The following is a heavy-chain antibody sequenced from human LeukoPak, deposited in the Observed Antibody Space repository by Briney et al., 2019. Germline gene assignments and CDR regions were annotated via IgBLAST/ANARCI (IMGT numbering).Heavy chain of an antibody. Sequence: GRSLRLSCAASGFTFNSYAVHWVRQAPGKGLEWVAVISYDGSINFYAASVKGRFTISRDNSKNTLYLQVNSLRAEDTAVYYCAKSRFSCIGNNCYSPDYWGQGTLVTVSS. CDR3: AKSRFSCIGNNCYSPDY. V-gene: IGHV3-30-3*02. J-gene: IGHJ4*02. D-gene: IGHD2-15*01. CDR1: GFTFNSYA. CDR2: ISYDGSIN.